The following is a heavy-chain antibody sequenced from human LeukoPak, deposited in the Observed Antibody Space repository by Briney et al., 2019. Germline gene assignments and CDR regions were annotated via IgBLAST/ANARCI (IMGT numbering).Heavy chain of an antibody. CDR1: GFTFSSYA. V-gene: IGHV3-23*01. Sequence: GGSLRPSCAASGFTFSSYAMSWVRQAPGKGLEWVSAISGSGGSTYYADSVKGRFTISRDNSKNTLYLQMNSLRAEDTAVYYCAKVRGFDHGDYYFDYWGQGTLVTVSS. CDR3: AKVRGFDHGDYYFDY. D-gene: IGHD4-17*01. CDR2: ISGSGGST. J-gene: IGHJ4*02.